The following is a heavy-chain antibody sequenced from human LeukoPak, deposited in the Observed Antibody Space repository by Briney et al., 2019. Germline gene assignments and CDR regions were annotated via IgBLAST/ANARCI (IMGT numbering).Heavy chain of an antibody. D-gene: IGHD3-22*01. CDR1: GYTFSDFG. V-gene: IGHV1-18*01. CDR2: ISTYNGNT. CDR3: ARDCDRSGYYCY. J-gene: IGHJ4*02. Sequence: ASVKVSCKASGYTFSDFGISWVRQAPGQGLEWMGWISTYNGNTTYAQKLQGRVAINTDTSTSTAYIELRSLRSDDTAVYYCARDCDRSGYYCYWGQGTLVTVSS.